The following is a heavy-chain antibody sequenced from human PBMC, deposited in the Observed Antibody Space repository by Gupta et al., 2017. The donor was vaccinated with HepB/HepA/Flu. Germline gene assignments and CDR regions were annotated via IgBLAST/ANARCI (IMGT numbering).Heavy chain of an antibody. Sequence: QVQLQQWGAGLLKPSETLSLTCAVYGGSFSGYYWSWIRQPPGKGLEWIGEINHSGSTNYNPSLKSRVTISVDTSKNQFSLKLSSVTAADTAVYYCARGGNKYSSGWYRTNYFDYWGQGTLVTVSS. J-gene: IGHJ4*02. V-gene: IGHV4-34*01. CDR3: ARGGNKYSSGWYRTNYFDY. CDR1: GGSFSGYY. D-gene: IGHD6-19*01. CDR2: INHSGST.